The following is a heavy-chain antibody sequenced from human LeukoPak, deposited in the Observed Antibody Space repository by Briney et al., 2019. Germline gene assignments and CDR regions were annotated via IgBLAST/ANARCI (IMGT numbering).Heavy chain of an antibody. V-gene: IGHV3-30*04. J-gene: IGHJ3*02. CDR2: ISYDGRNK. Sequence: PGGSLRLSCAASGFTFSSYAMHWVRQAPGKGLEWVAVISYDGRNKYYADSVKGRFTISRDNSKNTLYLQMNSLRAEDTAVYYCAKGILDYDFWSGYPNDAFDIWGQGTMVTVSS. D-gene: IGHD3-3*01. CDR3: AKGILDYDFWSGYPNDAFDI. CDR1: GFTFSSYA.